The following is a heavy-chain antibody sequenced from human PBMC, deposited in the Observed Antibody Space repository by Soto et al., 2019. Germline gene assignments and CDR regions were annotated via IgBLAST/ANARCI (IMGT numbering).Heavy chain of an antibody. Sequence: GGSLRLSCAVSGFTFSSYSMNWVRQAPGKGLEWVSSISSSSSYIYYADSVEGRFTISRDNAKNSLYLQMNSLRAEDTAVYYCARADIVVVPAAVSVPYYYYMDVWGKGTTVTVSS. V-gene: IGHV3-21*01. CDR1: GFTFSSYS. J-gene: IGHJ6*03. CDR2: ISSSSSYI. CDR3: ARADIVVVPAAVSVPYYYYMDV. D-gene: IGHD2-2*01.